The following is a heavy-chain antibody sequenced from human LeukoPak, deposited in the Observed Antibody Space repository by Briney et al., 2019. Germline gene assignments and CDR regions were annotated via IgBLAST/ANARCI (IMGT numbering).Heavy chain of an antibody. CDR1: GGSISSYY. J-gene: IGHJ5*02. Sequence: SETLSLTCTVSGGSISSYYWYWVRQPPGKGLEWIGNIYYSGSTNYNPSLKSRVTISLDTSKFQFSLRLNSVTAADTAVYYCARADPNASGYFYRFNWFDPWGQGTLVTVSS. CDR3: ARADPNASGYFYRFNWFDP. CDR2: IYYSGST. V-gene: IGHV4-59*01. D-gene: IGHD3-10*01.